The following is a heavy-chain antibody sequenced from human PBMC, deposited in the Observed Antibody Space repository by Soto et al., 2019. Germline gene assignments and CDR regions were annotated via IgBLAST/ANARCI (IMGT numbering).Heavy chain of an antibody. Sequence: GASVKVSCKASGGTFSSYAISWVRQAPGQGLEWMGGIIPIFGTANYAQKFQGRVTITADESTSTAYMELSSLRSEDTAVYYCARDGTVDTAIGGFDYWGQGTLVTVSS. CDR2: IIPIFGTA. CDR3: ARDGTVDTAIGGFDY. D-gene: IGHD5-18*01. CDR1: GGTFSSYA. J-gene: IGHJ4*02. V-gene: IGHV1-69*13.